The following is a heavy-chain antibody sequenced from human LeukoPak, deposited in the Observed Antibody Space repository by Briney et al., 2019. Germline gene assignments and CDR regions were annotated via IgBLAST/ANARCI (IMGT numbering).Heavy chain of an antibody. J-gene: IGHJ4*02. V-gene: IGHV3-7*01. CDR2: IKQDGSEK. CDR3: AREGYYFDY. Sequence: GSLRLSCAASGFTFNNYWMSWVRQAPGKGLEWVANIKQDGSEKYYVDSVKGRFTISRDNAKNSVYLQMNSLRPEDTAVYYCAREGYYFDYWGQGTLVTVSS. CDR1: GFTFNNYW.